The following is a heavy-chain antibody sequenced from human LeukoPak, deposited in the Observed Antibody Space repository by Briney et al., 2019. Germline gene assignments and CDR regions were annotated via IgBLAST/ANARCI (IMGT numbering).Heavy chain of an antibody. CDR2: VYYDGTS. D-gene: IGHD5-24*01. CDR3: VRHISTNTSYFDS. CDR1: GGSINSHSYY. J-gene: IGHJ4*02. Sequence: PSETLSLTCTVSGGSINSHSYYWGWIRQPPGTWLEWIGSVYYDGTSYSNPSLKTRVGVFVDTSRDQFSLDLDFVTAADTALYYCVRHISTNTSYFDSCGQGTLVSVSS. V-gene: IGHV4-39*01.